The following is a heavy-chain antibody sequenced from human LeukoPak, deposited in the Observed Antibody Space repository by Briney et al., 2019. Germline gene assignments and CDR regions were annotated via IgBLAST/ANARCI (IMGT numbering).Heavy chain of an antibody. CDR3: AKEAGSTRYFYMDA. J-gene: IGHJ6*03. D-gene: IGHD1-7*01. Sequence: ASVKVSCKASGGTFSSYAISWVRQAPGQGLEWMAWINPNSGGTDYVQKFQGRVTVTRDTSIGAAYMELNRLTSDDTAVYYCAKEAGSTRYFYMDAWGKGTTVTVSS. CDR1: GGTFSSYA. V-gene: IGHV1-2*02. CDR2: INPNSGGT.